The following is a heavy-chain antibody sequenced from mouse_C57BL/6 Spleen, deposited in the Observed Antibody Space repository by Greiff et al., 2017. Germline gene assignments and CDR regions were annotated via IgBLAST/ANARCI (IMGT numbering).Heavy chain of an antibody. Sequence: VQLQQPGAELVRPGSSVKLSCKASGYTFTSYWMQWVKQRPIQGLEWIGNIDPSDSETHYNQKFKDKATLTVDNSSSTAYMQLSSLTSEDSAVYYCAKGNWGLDYWGQGTTLTVSS. CDR1: GYTFTSYW. CDR2: IDPSDSET. D-gene: IGHD4-1*01. J-gene: IGHJ2*01. V-gene: IGHV1-52*01. CDR3: AKGNWGLDY.